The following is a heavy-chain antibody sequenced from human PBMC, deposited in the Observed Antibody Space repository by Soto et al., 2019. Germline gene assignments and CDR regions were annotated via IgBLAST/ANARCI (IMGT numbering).Heavy chain of an antibody. J-gene: IGHJ3*02. V-gene: IGHV1-18*01. CDR2: ISAYNGNT. CDR1: GDTFSSYG. Sequence: ASVKVSCKASGDTFSSYGISWVRQAPGQGLEWMGWISAYNGNTNYAQKLQGRVTMTTDTSTSTAYMELRSLRSDDTAVYYCARGRIEYYDILTGSHDAFDIWGQGTMVTVSS. D-gene: IGHD3-9*01. CDR3: ARGRIEYYDILTGSHDAFDI.